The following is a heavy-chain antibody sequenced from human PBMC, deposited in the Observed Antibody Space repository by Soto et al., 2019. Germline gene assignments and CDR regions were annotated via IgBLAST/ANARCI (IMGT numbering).Heavy chain of an antibody. J-gene: IGHJ4*02. D-gene: IGHD6-13*01. CDR2: IYYSGNI. Sequence: SETLSLTCSVSGGSIISTSYYWGWIRQPPGKGLEWIAAIYYSGNIYHNPSLKSRVTMSIDKSKNQFSLKLTSVTAADTAVYYCARARATIAAAAIFDCWGQGTLVTVSS. CDR1: GGSIISTSYY. CDR3: ARARATIAAAAIFDC. V-gene: IGHV4-39*07.